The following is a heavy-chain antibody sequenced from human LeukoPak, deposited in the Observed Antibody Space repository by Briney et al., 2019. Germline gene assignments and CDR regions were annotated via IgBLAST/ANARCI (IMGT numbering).Heavy chain of an antibody. V-gene: IGHV3-30*02. D-gene: IGHD3-22*01. CDR1: GFTFSSYG. J-gene: IGHJ1*01. CDR3: ARDRTPSYYYDSSAQRGQYFQH. Sequence: GGSLRLSCAASGFTFSSYGMHWVRQAPGKGLEWVAFIRYDGRNKYYADSVKGRFTISRDNAKNSLYLQMNSLRAEDTAVYYCARDRTPSYYYDSSAQRGQYFQHWGQGTLVTVSS. CDR2: IRYDGRNK.